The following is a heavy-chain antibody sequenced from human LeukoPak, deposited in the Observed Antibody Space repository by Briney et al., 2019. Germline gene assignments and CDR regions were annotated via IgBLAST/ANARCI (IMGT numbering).Heavy chain of an antibody. CDR3: AKGICSGGSCYSDY. CDR2: ISWNSGSI. J-gene: IGHJ4*02. CDR1: GFTFDDYA. V-gene: IGHV3-9*01. Sequence: GRSLRLSCAASGFTFDDYAMHWVRQAPGKGLEWVSGISWNSGSIGYADSVKGRFTISRDNAKNSLYLQMNSLRAEDTALYYCAKGICSGGSCYSDYWGQGTLVTVPS. D-gene: IGHD2-15*01.